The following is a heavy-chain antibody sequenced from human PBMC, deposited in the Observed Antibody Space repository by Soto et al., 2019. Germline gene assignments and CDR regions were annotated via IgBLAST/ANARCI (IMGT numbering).Heavy chain of an antibody. Sequence: QVQLQESGPGLVKPSETLSLTCAVSGDSISSRNWWSWVRQTPGKGLEYIGEIHHSGSTNCNPSLKSRVTMSVDKSKNQFSLTLTSVTAADTAIYYCARRKLEMMYVGWFDPWGQGTLVTVSS. CDR3: ARRKLEMMYVGWFDP. V-gene: IGHV4-4*02. J-gene: IGHJ5*02. D-gene: IGHD2-8*01. CDR2: IHHSGST. CDR1: GDSISSRNW.